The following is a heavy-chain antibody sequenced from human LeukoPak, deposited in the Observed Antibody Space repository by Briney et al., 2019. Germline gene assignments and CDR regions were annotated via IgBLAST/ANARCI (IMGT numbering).Heavy chain of an antibody. CDR2: INPSGGST. D-gene: IGHD5-12*01. Sequence: ASVKVSCKAFGYSLTNCYVHWVRQAPGQGLEWMGEINPSGGSTSYAQKFQGRITVTRDTYANTVYMDLSSLRSEDTATYYCARGAPTTRIGAGRFDYWGQGSLLTVAS. CDR1: GYSLTNCY. J-gene: IGHJ4*02. CDR3: ARGAPTTRIGAGRFDY. V-gene: IGHV1-46*01.